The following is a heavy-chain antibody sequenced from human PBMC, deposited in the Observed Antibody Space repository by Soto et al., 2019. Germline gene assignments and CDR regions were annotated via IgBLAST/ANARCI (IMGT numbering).Heavy chain of an antibody. V-gene: IGHV4-39*01. Sequence: SETLTLTCNVSGYTISSSCYYWGWNRQPPGKGLEWIGSIYYCGSTYYNPSLKSRVTISVDTSKKQFTLKLSSVTAADTAVYYCAGSARGRLLQNWFDPWGQGTLVTVSS. CDR1: GYTISSSCYY. CDR3: AGSARGRLLQNWFDP. CDR2: IYYCGST. J-gene: IGHJ5*02. D-gene: IGHD2-15*01.